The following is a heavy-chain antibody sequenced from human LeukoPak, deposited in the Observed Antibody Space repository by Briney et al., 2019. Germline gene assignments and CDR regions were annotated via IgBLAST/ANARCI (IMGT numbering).Heavy chain of an antibody. Sequence: KPSETLSLTCTVSGGSISSYYWSWIRQPPGKGLEWIGYIYYSGSTNYNPSLKSRVTISVDTSKNQFSLKLSSVTAADTAVYYCARDRLTYYYDSSGLGMDVWGQGTTVTVSS. V-gene: IGHV4-59*01. CDR2: IYYSGST. J-gene: IGHJ6*02. CDR1: GGSISSYY. CDR3: ARDRLTYYYDSSGLGMDV. D-gene: IGHD3-22*01.